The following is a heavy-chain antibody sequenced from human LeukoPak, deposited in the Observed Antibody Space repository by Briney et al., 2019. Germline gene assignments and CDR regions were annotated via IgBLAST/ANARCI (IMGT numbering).Heavy chain of an antibody. D-gene: IGHD4-17*01. CDR2: IIPIFGTA. V-gene: IGHV1-69*13. CDR3: AREEINYDYGDYDGVYGY. Sequence: SVKVSCKASGGTFSSYAISWVRQAPGQGLEWMGGIIPIFGTANYAQKFQGRVTITVDESTSTAYMELSSLRSEDTAVYYCAREEINYDYGDYDGVYGYWDQGTLVTVSS. J-gene: IGHJ4*02. CDR1: GGTFSSYA.